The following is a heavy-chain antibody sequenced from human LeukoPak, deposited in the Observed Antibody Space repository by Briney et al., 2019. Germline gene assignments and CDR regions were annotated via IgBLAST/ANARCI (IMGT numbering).Heavy chain of an antibody. CDR2: ISGSGGST. V-gene: IGHV3-23*01. D-gene: IGHD3-22*01. Sequence: GGSLRLSCAASGFTFSSYAMSWVRQAPGKGLEWVSAISGSGGSTYYADSVKGRFTISRDNAKNTLYLQMNSLRAEDTAVYYCAREVYYYDSSGYYSTPFDYWGQGTLVTVSS. J-gene: IGHJ4*02. CDR3: AREVYYYDSSGYYSTPFDY. CDR1: GFTFSSYA.